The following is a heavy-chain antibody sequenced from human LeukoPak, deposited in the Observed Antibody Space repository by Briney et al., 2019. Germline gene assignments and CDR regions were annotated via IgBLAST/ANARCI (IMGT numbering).Heavy chain of an antibody. CDR1: GFTFSSYG. J-gene: IGHJ4*02. CDR2: IRYDGSNK. Sequence: PGGSLRLSCAASGFTFSSYGMHWVRQAPGKGLEWVAFIRYDGSNKYYADSVKGRFTISRDNSKNTLYLQMNSLRGGDTAVYYCAKVGSGWYGVDSWGQGTRVTVSS. CDR3: AKVGSGWYGVDS. V-gene: IGHV3-30*02. D-gene: IGHD6-19*01.